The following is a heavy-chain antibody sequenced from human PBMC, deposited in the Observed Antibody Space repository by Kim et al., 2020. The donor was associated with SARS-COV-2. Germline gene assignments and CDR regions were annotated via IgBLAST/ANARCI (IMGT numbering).Heavy chain of an antibody. CDR1: GFTVSSND. CDR3: AQTDGNSYGYNWFSP. D-gene: IGHD5-18*01. CDR2: IYSDGST. J-gene: IGHJ5*02. Sequence: GGSLRLSCTASGFTVSSNDMNWVRQAPGKGLEWVAFIYSDGSTSYSDSVMVRFIISCGDSKNTLFLLMNSLRTEDAAAEYCAQTDGNSYGYNWFSPWCQG. V-gene: IGHV3-66*01.